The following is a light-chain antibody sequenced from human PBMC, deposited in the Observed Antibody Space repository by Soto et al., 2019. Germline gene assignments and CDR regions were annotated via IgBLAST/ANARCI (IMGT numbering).Light chain of an antibody. Sequence: EIVMTQSPATLSVSPGERATLSCRASQSVSSNLAWYQQKPGQAPRLLIYGASTRATGIPARFSGSGSGTEFTLTISSLQSEDSATYYCQQSQNTPRTFGQGTKVEIK. V-gene: IGKV3-15*01. CDR1: QSVSSN. CDR2: GAS. CDR3: QQSQNTPRT. J-gene: IGKJ1*01.